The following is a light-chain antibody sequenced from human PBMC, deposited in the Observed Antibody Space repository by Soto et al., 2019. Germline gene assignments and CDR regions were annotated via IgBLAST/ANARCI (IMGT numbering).Light chain of an antibody. Sequence: EIVLTQSPATLSLSPGERATLSCRASQSVSSYLAWYQQKPAQAPRLLIYDASNSATGIPARFSGSGSGTDFTLTISSLEPEDFAVYYCQQRSNWPPLTFGGGTKVEIK. CDR1: QSVSSY. CDR2: DAS. V-gene: IGKV3-11*01. CDR3: QQRSNWPPLT. J-gene: IGKJ4*01.